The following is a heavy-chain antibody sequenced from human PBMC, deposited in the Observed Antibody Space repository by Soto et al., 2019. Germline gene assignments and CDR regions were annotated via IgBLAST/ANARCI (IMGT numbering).Heavy chain of an antibody. D-gene: IGHD3-10*01. V-gene: IGHV3-21*01. J-gene: IGHJ5*02. Sequence: PGGSLRLSCAASGFTFSSYSMNWVRQAPGKGLEWVSSISSSSSYIYYADSVKGRFTISRDNAKNSLYLQMNSLRAEDTAVYYCARLRMVRGDTNWFDPWGQGTLVTVSS. CDR1: GFTFSSYS. CDR2: ISSSSSYI. CDR3: ARLRMVRGDTNWFDP.